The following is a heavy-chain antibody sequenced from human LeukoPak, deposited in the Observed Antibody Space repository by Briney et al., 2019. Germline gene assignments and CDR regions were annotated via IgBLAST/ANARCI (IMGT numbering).Heavy chain of an antibody. V-gene: IGHV3-53*01. CDR1: GFTVSSNY. CDR3: AKYAGSPGAFDY. D-gene: IGHD1-26*01. Sequence: PGGSLRLSCAASGFTVSSNYMSWVRQAPEKGLEWVSVIYSGGSTYYADSVKGRFTISRDNSKNTLCLRMSSLRAGDTAVYYCAKYAGSPGAFDYWGQGTLVTVSS. J-gene: IGHJ4*02. CDR2: IYSGGST.